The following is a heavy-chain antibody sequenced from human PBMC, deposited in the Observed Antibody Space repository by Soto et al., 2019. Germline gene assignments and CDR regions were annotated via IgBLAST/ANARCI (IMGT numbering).Heavy chain of an antibody. V-gene: IGHV1-69*02. Sequence: GASVKVSCKASGGTFSSYTISWVRQAPGQGLEWMGRIIPILGIANYAQKFQGRVTITADKSTSTAYMELSSLRSEDTAVYYCARATGVHDSSGYYSHDAFDIWGQGTMVTVSS. CDR2: IIPILGIA. CDR3: ARATGVHDSSGYYSHDAFDI. CDR1: GGTFSSYT. D-gene: IGHD3-22*01. J-gene: IGHJ3*02.